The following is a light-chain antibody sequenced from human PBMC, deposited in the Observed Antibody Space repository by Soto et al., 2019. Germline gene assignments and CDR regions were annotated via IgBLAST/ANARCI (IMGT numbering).Light chain of an antibody. CDR3: QMYNSAPWT. J-gene: IGKJ1*01. V-gene: IGKV1-27*01. CDR2: AAS. CDR1: QGISNY. Sequence: DIQMTQSPSSLSASVGDRVTITCRASQGISNYLAWYQQKPGKVPKLLIYAASTLQSGVPSRFSGSGSGTDFTLSISSLHPESVATYYCQMYNSAPWTFGQGTKVEIK.